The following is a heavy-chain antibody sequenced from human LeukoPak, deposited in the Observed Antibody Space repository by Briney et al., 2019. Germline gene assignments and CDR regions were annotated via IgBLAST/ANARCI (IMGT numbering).Heavy chain of an antibody. D-gene: IGHD3-22*01. V-gene: IGHV4-59*01. CDR2: IYDSGST. CDR1: GGSISSYY. Sequence: EPLSLTCTVSGGSISSYYWSWIRQPPGKGLEWIGNIYDSGSTNFNPSLKSRVTISVYTSKNQCSLKLSSVTAADTAVYYCARQSISGSSLSYFDYWGQGTLVNVS. J-gene: IGHJ4*02. CDR3: ARQSISGSSLSYFDY.